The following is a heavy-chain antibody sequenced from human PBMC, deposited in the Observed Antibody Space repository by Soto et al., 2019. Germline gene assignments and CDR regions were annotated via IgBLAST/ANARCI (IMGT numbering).Heavy chain of an antibody. V-gene: IGHV3-30-3*01. CDR3: ARVSGYSSSWGHYHYYGMDV. D-gene: IGHD6-13*01. CDR1: GFTFSSYA. J-gene: IGHJ6*02. Sequence: GGSLRLSCAASGFTFSSYAMHWVRQAPGKGLEWVAVISYDGSNKYYADSVKGRFTISRDNSKNTLYLQMSSLRAEDTAVYYCARVSGYSSSWGHYHYYGMDVWGQGTTVTVSS. CDR2: ISYDGSNK.